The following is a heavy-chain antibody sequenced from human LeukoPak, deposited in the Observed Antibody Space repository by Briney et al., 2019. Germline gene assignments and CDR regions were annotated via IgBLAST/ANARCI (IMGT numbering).Heavy chain of an antibody. J-gene: IGHJ4*02. CDR2: ISYDGSNK. V-gene: IGHV3-30*04. D-gene: IGHD3-10*01. Sequence: GRSLRLSCAASGYTFNIYAMHWVRQAPGKGLEWVAVISYDGSNKYYADSVKGRFTISRDNSKNTLYLQMNSLRAEDTAVYYCARDSSPYYYGSGSHDYWGQGTLVTVSS. CDR1: GYTFNIYA. CDR3: ARDSSPYYYGSGSHDY.